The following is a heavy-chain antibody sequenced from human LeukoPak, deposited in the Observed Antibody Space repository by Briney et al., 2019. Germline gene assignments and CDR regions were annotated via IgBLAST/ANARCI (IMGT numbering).Heavy chain of an antibody. CDR3: ARGGISIFGVVIYMDV. D-gene: IGHD3-3*01. CDR1: GFTFSSYA. V-gene: IGHV3-30*04. Sequence: PGGSLRLSCEVSGFTFSSYAMHWVRQAPGKGLEWVAVISSDGSKKDYADSVKGRFTISRDNSKNTLYLQMNSLRAEDTAVYYCARGGISIFGVVIYMDVWGKGTTVTVSS. J-gene: IGHJ6*03. CDR2: ISSDGSKK.